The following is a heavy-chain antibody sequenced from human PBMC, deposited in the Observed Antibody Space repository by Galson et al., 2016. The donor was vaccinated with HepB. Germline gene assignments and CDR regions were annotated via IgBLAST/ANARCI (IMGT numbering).Heavy chain of an antibody. Sequence: SLRLSCAASGFTFSSHAMHWARQAPGKGLEWLAVISFDGNNNFYMDSVKGRFTLSRDNSKNTAFLQMNSLRVDDTGVYYCARGGNYQLPPLWGQGTLVTVSS. V-gene: IGHV3-30-3*01. CDR1: GFTFSSHA. J-gene: IGHJ4*02. CDR2: ISFDGNNN. CDR3: ARGGNYQLPPL. D-gene: IGHD2-2*01.